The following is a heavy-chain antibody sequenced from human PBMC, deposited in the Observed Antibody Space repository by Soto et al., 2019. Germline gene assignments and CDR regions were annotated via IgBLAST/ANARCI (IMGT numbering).Heavy chain of an antibody. CDR1: GYTFTAYY. CDR3: ARSSGSYSKWFDS. V-gene: IGHV1-2*02. J-gene: IGHJ5*01. Sequence: GGLVKVSCKTSGYTFTAYYMHWLRQAPGHGLEWLGWTSPRTGGAKYSHKFQGRVSMTRNTSITTAYMELTGLSTDDTAVYYCARSSGSYSKWFDSWGQGTLVTVSS. CDR2: TSPRTGGA. D-gene: IGHD3-10*01.